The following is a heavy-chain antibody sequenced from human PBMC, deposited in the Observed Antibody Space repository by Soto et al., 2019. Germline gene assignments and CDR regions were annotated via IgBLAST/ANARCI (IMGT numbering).Heavy chain of an antibody. CDR2: IWFDSSNK. CDR3: ERGDIAVSGHRDY. D-gene: IGHD5-12*01. CDR1: GFTFRDYG. Sequence: QVQLAESGGGVVQPGRSLRLTCEATGFTFRDYGIHWVRRAPGKGLEWVALIWFDSSNKYYADSVKGRFTISRDQSNNTVALQMSGLRADDTCVYYCERGDIAVSGHRDYWGQCTLVTVSS. V-gene: IGHV3-33*01. J-gene: IGHJ4*02.